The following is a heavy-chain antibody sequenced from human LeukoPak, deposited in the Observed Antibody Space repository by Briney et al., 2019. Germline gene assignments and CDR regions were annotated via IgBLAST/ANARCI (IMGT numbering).Heavy chain of an antibody. D-gene: IGHD3-22*01. V-gene: IGHV1-3*04. CDR3: ARSFYYDSSGYYPQGFED. Sequence: ASVKVSCKASGYIFSNYAMQWVRQAPGQSLEWIGWINTDNGNTKYSQKFQGRVTITRDTSASTAYMELSSLRSEDTAVYYCARSFYYDSSGYYPQGFEDWGQGTLVTVSS. J-gene: IGHJ4*02. CDR2: INTDNGNT. CDR1: GYIFSNYA.